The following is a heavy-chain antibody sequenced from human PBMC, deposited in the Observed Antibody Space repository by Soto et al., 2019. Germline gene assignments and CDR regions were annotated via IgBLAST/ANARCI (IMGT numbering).Heavy chain of an antibody. CDR3: ARQALIYGGKNRWLEY. Sequence: PSETLSLTFTFSVVSISSSSYYCGWIRQPPWKGLEWIGSIYYSGSTYYNPSLNSRVTISVDTSKNQFSLKLRSVNAADTAVYYCARQALIYGGKNRWLEYWGQGTLVNVSS. CDR1: VVSISSSSYY. V-gene: IGHV4-39*01. CDR2: IYYSGST. D-gene: IGHD4-17*01. J-gene: IGHJ4*02.